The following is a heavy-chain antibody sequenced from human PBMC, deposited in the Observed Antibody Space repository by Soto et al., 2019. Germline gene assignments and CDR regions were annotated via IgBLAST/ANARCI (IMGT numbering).Heavy chain of an antibody. CDR1: GFTFSDYY. Sequence: QVQLVESGGGLVKPGGSLRLSCAASGFTFSDYYMSWIRQAPGKGLEWVSYISSSSSYTNYADSVKGRFTISRDNAKNSLYLQMNSLRAEDTAVYYCASSGYKTGYFDYWGPGTLVTVSS. V-gene: IGHV3-11*06. CDR2: ISSSSSYT. D-gene: IGHD7-27*01. CDR3: ASSGYKTGYFDY. J-gene: IGHJ4*02.